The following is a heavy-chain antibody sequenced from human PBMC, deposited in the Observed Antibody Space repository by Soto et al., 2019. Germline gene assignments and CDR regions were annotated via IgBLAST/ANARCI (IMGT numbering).Heavy chain of an antibody. J-gene: IGHJ4*02. CDR3: TTGLERPLWCPTAY. D-gene: IGHD3-10*01. CDR2: IKSKTDGGTT. Sequence: GGSLRLSCAASGFTFSNAWMSWVRQAPGKGLEWVGRIKSKTDGGTTDYAAPGKGRFTISRDASKNTRYLQMNSLEAEDTAVYYCTTGLERPLWCPTAYWGQGTLVTVSS. V-gene: IGHV3-15*01. CDR1: GFTFSNAW.